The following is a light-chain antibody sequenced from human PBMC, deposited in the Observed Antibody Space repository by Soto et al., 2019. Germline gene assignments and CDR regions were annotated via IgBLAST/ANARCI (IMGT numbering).Light chain of an antibody. CDR2: DVS. V-gene: IGLV2-11*01. J-gene: IGLJ2*01. Sequence: QSALTQPRSVSGSPGQSVTISCTGTGSDVGGYKYVSWYQQHPGKVPKLMMFDVSERPSGVPDRFSGSKSGNTASLSISGLQAEDEADYYCCAYAGSYTVLFGGGTKVTVL. CDR1: GSDVGGYKY. CDR3: CAYAGSYTVL.